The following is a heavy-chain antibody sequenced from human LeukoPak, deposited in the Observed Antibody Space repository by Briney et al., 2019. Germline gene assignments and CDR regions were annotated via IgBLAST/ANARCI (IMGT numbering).Heavy chain of an antibody. CDR3: ASAGLVYSSGWYLETPFDY. D-gene: IGHD6-13*01. CDR1: GFTFSSYT. CDR2: ISTSSSYI. V-gene: IGHV3-21*01. Sequence: GGSLRLSCAASGFTFSSYTMNWVRQAPGKGLEWVSSISTSSSYIYYADSVKGRFTISRDNAKKSLYLQMNSLRAEDTAVYYCASAGLVYSSGWYLETPFDYWGQGTLVTVSS. J-gene: IGHJ4*02.